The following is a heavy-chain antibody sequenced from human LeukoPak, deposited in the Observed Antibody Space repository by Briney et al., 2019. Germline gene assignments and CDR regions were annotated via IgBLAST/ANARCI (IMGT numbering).Heavy chain of an antibody. CDR2: ISYDGSNK. Sequence: GGSLRLSCAASGFTFSSYGMHWVRQAPGNGLEWVAVISYDGSNKYYADSLKGRFTISRDNSKNTLYLQMNRLRAEDTAVYHCAKVGAGSDFDYWGQGTLVTVSS. CDR3: AKVGAGSDFDY. D-gene: IGHD3-10*01. V-gene: IGHV3-30*18. CDR1: GFTFSSYG. J-gene: IGHJ4*02.